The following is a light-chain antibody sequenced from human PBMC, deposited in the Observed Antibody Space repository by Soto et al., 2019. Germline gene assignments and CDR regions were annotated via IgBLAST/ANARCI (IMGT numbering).Light chain of an antibody. CDR3: QSYDSSLSALFV. V-gene: IGLV1-40*01. Sequence: QSALTQPPSVSGAPGQRVTISCTGSTSDIGAGYDVHWYQQLPGTAPKLLIYGNKNRPSGVPDRFSGSKSGTSASLAITGLQAEDEADYYCQSYDSSLSALFVFGTGTKLTVL. CDR2: GNK. CDR1: TSDIGAGYD. J-gene: IGLJ1*01.